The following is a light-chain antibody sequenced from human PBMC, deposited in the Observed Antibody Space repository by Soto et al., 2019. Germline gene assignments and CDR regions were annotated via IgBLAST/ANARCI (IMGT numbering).Light chain of an antibody. J-gene: IGLJ3*02. Sequence: QSVLTQPPSVSGDPGQRVTISCTGSRSNIGTGYDVHWYQQLPGTAPKLLIYGNNNRPSGVPDRFSGSKSGTSASLAITGLQAEDEADYYCQSYDSSLSGWVFGGGTKLTVL. CDR1: RSNIGTGYD. CDR3: QSYDSSLSGWV. CDR2: GNN. V-gene: IGLV1-40*01.